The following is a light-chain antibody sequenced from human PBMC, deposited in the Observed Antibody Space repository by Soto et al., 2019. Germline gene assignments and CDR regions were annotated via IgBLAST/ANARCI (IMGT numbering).Light chain of an antibody. CDR2: EVS. Sequence: QSALTQPRSVSGSPGQSVTISCSGTTSDVGNYNYVSWYQQHPGKAPKLMIYEVSNRPSGVSNRFSGSKSGNTASLTISGLQAEDEADYYCSSYTSSSTSVVFGGGTQLTVL. CDR1: TSDVGNYNY. CDR3: SSYTSSSTSVV. V-gene: IGLV2-14*01. J-gene: IGLJ2*01.